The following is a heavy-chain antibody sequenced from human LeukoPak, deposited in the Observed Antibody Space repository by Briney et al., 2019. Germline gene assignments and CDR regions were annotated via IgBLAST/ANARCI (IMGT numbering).Heavy chain of an antibody. V-gene: IGHV3-21*01. Sequence: GGSLRLSCAASGFTFSSYSMNWVRQAPGKGLEWVSSISSSSSYIYYADSVKGRFTISRDNAKNSLYLQMNSLRAEDTAVYYCARGGPPYDFWSGPRFDYWGQGTLVTVSS. J-gene: IGHJ4*02. D-gene: IGHD3-3*01. CDR3: ARGGPPYDFWSGPRFDY. CDR1: GFTFSSYS. CDR2: ISSSSSYI.